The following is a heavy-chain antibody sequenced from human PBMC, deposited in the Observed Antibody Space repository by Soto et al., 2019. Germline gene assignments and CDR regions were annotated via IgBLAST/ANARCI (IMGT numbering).Heavy chain of an antibody. CDR3: ARGFKKERASSFFYYYYGLDV. CDR1: GGSFSGYY. J-gene: IGHJ6*02. Sequence: SETLSLTCGVYGGSFSGYYWSWIRQPPGEGLEWIGEINHSGSTKYNPSLKSRVTISVDTSKNQFSLKLSSVTAADTAVYYCARGFKKERASSFFYYYYGLDVWGQGTTVTVSS. CDR2: INHSGST. D-gene: IGHD3-3*02. V-gene: IGHV4-34*01.